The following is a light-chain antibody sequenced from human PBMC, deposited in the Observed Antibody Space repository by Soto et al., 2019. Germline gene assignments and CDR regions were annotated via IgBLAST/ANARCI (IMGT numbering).Light chain of an antibody. Sequence: QSALTQPASVSGSPGQSITISCTGTSSDVGDYNYVSWYQQHPGKPPKLMIYEVSHRLSGVSNRFSGSKSGYTASLTISGPQFEAEDDYHCSSYISNSIVVFGGGTKVTVL. V-gene: IGLV2-14*01. CDR2: EVS. CDR3: SSYISNSIVV. J-gene: IGLJ2*01. CDR1: SSDVGDYNY.